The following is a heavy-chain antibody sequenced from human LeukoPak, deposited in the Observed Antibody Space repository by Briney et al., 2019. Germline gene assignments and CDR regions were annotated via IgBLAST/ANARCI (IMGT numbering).Heavy chain of an antibody. D-gene: IGHD4-23*01. Sequence: GGSLRLSCTASGFTFSSYGMHWVRQAPGKGLEWVSSISSSSSYIYYADSVKGRYTISRDKAKNSLYLQMNSLRAADTAVYYCAGGGGNSADYWGKGPLLTVSS. J-gene: IGHJ4*02. CDR3: AGGGGNSADY. CDR2: ISSSSSYI. V-gene: IGHV3-21*04. CDR1: GFTFSSYG.